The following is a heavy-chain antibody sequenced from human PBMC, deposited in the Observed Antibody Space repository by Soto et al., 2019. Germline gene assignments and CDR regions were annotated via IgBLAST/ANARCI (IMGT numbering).Heavy chain of an antibody. J-gene: IGHJ4*02. CDR1: GYTFTGNY. V-gene: IGHV1-2*02. D-gene: IGHD3-9*01. CDR3: ARQLRYFDWLYKD. Sequence: ASVKVSCKASGYTFTGNYMHWVRQAPGQGLEWMGWINPNSGGTNYAQKFQGRVTMTRDTSISTAYMELSRLRSDDTAVYYCARQLRYFDWLYKDWGQGTLVTVSS. CDR2: INPNSGGT.